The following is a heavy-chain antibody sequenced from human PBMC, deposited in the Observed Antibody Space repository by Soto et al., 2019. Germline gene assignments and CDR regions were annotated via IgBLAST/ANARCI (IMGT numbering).Heavy chain of an antibody. CDR2: IHHSGST. Sequence: QVQLQESGPGLVKPWGTLSLTCGVSGGSVSRDNWWSWVRQPPGKGLEWIGEIHHSGSTNYSPSLKSRVTMSVDKSRNQFSLKLTFVTAADTAVYYCAENGSYDLVNWGQGTRVTVSS. V-gene: IGHV4-4*02. J-gene: IGHJ4*02. CDR1: GGSVSRDNW. CDR3: AENGSYDLVN. D-gene: IGHD3-16*01.